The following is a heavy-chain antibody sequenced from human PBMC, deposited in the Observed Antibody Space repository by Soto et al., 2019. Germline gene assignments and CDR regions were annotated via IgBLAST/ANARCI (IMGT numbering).Heavy chain of an antibody. CDR3: ARGYCTNGVCRNYYYYYYMDV. CDR1: GGTFSSYT. D-gene: IGHD2-8*01. J-gene: IGHJ6*03. CDR2: IIPILGIA. Sequence: ASVKVSCKASGGTFSSYTISWVRQAPGQGLEWMGRIIPILGIANYAQKLQGRVTITADKSTSTAYMELSSLRSEDTAVYYCARGYCTNGVCRNYYYYYYMDVWGKGTTVTVSS. V-gene: IGHV1-69*02.